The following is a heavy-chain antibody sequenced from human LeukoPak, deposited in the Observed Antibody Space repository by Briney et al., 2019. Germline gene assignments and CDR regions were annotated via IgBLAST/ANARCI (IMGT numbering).Heavy chain of an antibody. CDR1: GGSFSGYY. V-gene: IGHV4-34*01. CDR3: ARGSILWFGEFSADYFDY. D-gene: IGHD3-10*01. Sequence: SETLSLTCAVYGGSFSGYYWSWIRQPPGKGPEWIGEINHSGSTNYNPSLKSRVTISVDTSKNQFSLKLSSVTAADTAVYYCARGSILWFGEFSADYFDYWGQGTLVTVSS. J-gene: IGHJ4*02. CDR2: INHSGST.